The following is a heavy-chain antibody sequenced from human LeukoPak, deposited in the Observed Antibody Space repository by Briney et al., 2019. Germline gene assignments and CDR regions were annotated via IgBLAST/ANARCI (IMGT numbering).Heavy chain of an antibody. V-gene: IGHV3-48*02. D-gene: IGHD2-15*01. CDR3: GRDLWPVAPHWFDP. J-gene: IGHJ5*02. Sequence: PGGSLRLSCAASGFTFSSYSMNWVRQAPGKGLEWVSYISSSSSTIYYADSVKGRFTISRDNAKNSLYLQMNSLRDEDTAVYYCGRDLWPVAPHWFDPWGQGSLVTVSS. CDR2: ISSSSSTI. CDR1: GFTFSSYS.